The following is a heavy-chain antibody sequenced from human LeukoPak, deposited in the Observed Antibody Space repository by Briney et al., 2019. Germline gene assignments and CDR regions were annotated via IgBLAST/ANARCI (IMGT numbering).Heavy chain of an antibody. CDR2: INWNGGST. Sequence: PGGSLRLSCAASGFTFDDYGMSWVRQAPGKGLEWVSGINWNGGSTGYADSVKGRFTISRDNAKNSLYLQMNSLRAEDTAVYYCARADETGIVGAVDYWGQGTLVTVSS. CDR1: GFTFDDYG. V-gene: IGHV3-20*04. CDR3: ARADETGIVGAVDY. D-gene: IGHD1-26*01. J-gene: IGHJ4*02.